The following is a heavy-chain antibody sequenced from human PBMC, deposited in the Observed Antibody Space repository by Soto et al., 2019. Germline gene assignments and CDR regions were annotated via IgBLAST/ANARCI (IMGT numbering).Heavy chain of an antibody. V-gene: IGHV4-59*01. CDR2: IYYSGST. CDR3: ARLMGATGYYYYGMDV. Sequence: SETLSLTCTVSGGSITSYYWSCIRQPPGKGLEWIGYIYYSGSTNYNPSLKSRVTISVDTSKNQFSLKLSSVTAADTAVYYCARLMGATGYYYYGMDVWGQGTTVTVSS. D-gene: IGHD1-26*01. J-gene: IGHJ6*02. CDR1: GGSITSYY.